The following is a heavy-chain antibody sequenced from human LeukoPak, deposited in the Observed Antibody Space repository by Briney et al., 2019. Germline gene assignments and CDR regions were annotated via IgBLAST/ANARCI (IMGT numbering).Heavy chain of an antibody. Sequence: ASVTVSCKASGYTFTSYYMHWVRQAPGQGLEWMGIINPSGGSTSYAQKFQGRVTMTRDMSTSTVYMELSSLRSEDTAVYYCARGRHYYDSSGYYLFDPWGQGTLVTVSS. CDR1: GYTFTSYY. J-gene: IGHJ5*02. D-gene: IGHD3-22*01. CDR3: ARGRHYYDSSGYYLFDP. CDR2: INPSGGST. V-gene: IGHV1-46*01.